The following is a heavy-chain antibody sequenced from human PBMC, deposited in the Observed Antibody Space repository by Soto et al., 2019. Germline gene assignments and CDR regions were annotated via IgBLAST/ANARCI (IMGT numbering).Heavy chain of an antibody. CDR3: ARAPRGNYGYPSYFDY. CDR1: GDTISTGGYT. J-gene: IGHJ4*02. Sequence: PSETLSLTCDVSGDTISTGGYTWAWIRQPPGKGLEWIGYIYSSGNTNSNPSLKSRVTMLVDTSKNQFSLKLSSVTAADTAVYYCARAPRGNYGYPSYFDYWGQGTLVTVSS. CDR2: IYSSGNT. D-gene: IGHD3-10*01. V-gene: IGHV4-61*08.